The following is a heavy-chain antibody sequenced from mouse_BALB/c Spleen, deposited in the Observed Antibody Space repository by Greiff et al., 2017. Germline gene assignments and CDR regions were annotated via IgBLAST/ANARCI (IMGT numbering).Heavy chain of an antibody. CDR1: GYSITSDYA. V-gene: IGHV3-2*02. CDR2: ISYSGST. CDR3: ARNTYGNYDSYYYAMDY. D-gene: IGHD2-1*01. J-gene: IGHJ4*01. Sequence: EVQLQQSGPGLVKPSQSLSLTCTVTGYSITSDYAWNWIRQFPGNKLEWMGYISYSGSTSYNPSLKSRISITRDTSKNQFFLQLNSVTTEDTATYYCARNTYGNYDSYYYAMDYWGQGTSVTVSS.